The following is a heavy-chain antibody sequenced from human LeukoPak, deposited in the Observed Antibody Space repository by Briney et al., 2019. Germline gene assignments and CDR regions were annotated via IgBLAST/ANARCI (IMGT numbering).Heavy chain of an antibody. CDR2: IYSGGST. Sequence: GGSLRLSCAASGFTVSSNYMSWVRQAPGKGLEWVSVIYSGGSTYYADSVKGRFTISRDNSKNTLYLQMNSLRAEDTAVYYCARDLGTTYYDFWSGYYPGYWGQGTLVTVSS. D-gene: IGHD3-3*01. J-gene: IGHJ4*02. CDR1: GFTVSSNY. V-gene: IGHV3-66*01. CDR3: ARDLGTTYYDFWSGYYPGY.